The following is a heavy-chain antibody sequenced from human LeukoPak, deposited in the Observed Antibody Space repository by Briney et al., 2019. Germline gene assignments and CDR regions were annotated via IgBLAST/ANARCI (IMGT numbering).Heavy chain of an antibody. V-gene: IGHV3-23*01. D-gene: IGHD4-11*01. J-gene: IGHJ4*02. CDR1: GFTFSNYA. CDR3: AKIEERGHSWYYFDH. Sequence: GGSLRLSCTVSGFTFSNYAMNWVRQAPGKGLEWVSTIGDSGVTTHYADSVKDRFTISRDNSKDTLYLQMNSLRAEDTAVYYCAKIEERGHSWYYFDHWGQGTLVTVSS. CDR2: IGDSGVTT.